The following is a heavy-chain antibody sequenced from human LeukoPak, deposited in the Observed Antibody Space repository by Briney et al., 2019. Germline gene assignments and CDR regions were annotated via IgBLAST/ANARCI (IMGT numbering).Heavy chain of an antibody. J-gene: IGHJ4*02. CDR1: GFTVSSNY. CDR3: AREGLHYYDSSGYSVY. V-gene: IGHV3-66*01. Sequence: GGSLRLSCAASGFTVSSNYMSWVRQAPGKGLEWVSVIYSGGSTYYADSVKGRFTISIDNSKNTLYLQMNSLRAEDTAVYYCAREGLHYYDSSGYSVYWGQGTLVTVSS. CDR2: IYSGGST. D-gene: IGHD3-22*01.